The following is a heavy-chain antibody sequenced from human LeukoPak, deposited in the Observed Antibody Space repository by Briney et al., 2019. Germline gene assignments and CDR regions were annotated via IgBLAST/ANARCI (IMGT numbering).Heavy chain of an antibody. CDR1: GGSISSSNW. Sequence: SGTLSLTCAVSGGSISSSNWWSWVRQPPGKGLEWIGEIYHSGSTNYNPSLKSRVTISVDKSKNQFSLKLSSVTAADAAVYYWGRAMDSSGWWGGSFDHGGQGPLVTV. J-gene: IGHJ4*02. D-gene: IGHD6-25*01. CDR2: IYHSGST. CDR3: GRAMDSSGWWGGSFDH. V-gene: IGHV4-4*02.